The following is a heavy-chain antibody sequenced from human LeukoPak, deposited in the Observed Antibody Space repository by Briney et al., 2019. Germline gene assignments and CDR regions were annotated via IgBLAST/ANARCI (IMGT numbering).Heavy chain of an antibody. CDR3: ARDRWELVEHPPGVFDY. Sequence: ASVKVSCKASGYTFTSYGISWVRQAPGQRLEWMGWISAYNGNTNYAQKLQGRVTMTTDTSTSTDYMELRSLRSDDTAVYYCARDRWELVEHPPGVFDYWGQGTLVTVSS. V-gene: IGHV1-18*01. CDR1: GYTFTSYG. J-gene: IGHJ4*01. D-gene: IGHD1-26*01. CDR2: ISAYNGNT.